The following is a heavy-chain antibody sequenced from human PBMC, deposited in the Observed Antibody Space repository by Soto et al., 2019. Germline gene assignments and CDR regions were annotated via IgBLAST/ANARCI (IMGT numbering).Heavy chain of an antibody. V-gene: IGHV4-30-4*08. CDR2: IHHSGSI. CDR1: GGSISSDYYH. J-gene: IGHJ6*02. D-gene: IGHD2-21*02. Sequence: SETLSLTCTVSGGSISSDYYHWTWIRQSPGKGLEWIGYIHHSGSILYNPSLKSRLTISVDTSKNQFSLHLTSVTAADTAVYFCAREDDGGDRLDFWGQGTTVTVSS. CDR3: AREDDGGDRLDF.